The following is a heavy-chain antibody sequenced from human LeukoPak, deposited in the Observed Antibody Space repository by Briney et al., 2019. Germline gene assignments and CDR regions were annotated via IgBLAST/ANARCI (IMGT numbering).Heavy chain of an antibody. J-gene: IGHJ4*02. D-gene: IGHD2-15*01. CDR2: VYSTGTT. Sequence: PSETLSLTCSVSGGSISYFYWSWIRQPAGKGLEWIGRVYSTGTTNYNPSLESRVTMSVHTSKNQLSLNLISVTAADTAVYYCARVVVVAAYSLNYFDSWGQGILVTVSS. V-gene: IGHV4-4*07. CDR1: GGSISYFY. CDR3: ARVVVVAAYSLNYFDS.